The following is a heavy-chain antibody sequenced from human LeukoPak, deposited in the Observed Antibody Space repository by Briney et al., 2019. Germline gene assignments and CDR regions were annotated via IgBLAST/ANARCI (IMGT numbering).Heavy chain of an antibody. J-gene: IGHJ2*01. V-gene: IGHV3-23*01. CDR3: AKDNGGNQNWYFDL. D-gene: IGHD4-23*01. CDR2: ISGSGGTT. CDR1: GFTFSSYA. Sequence: GGSLRLSCAASGFTFSSYAMSWVRQAPGKGLEWVSAISGSGGTTYYADSVKGRSTISRDNSKNTLYLQMNRLRAEDTAVYYCAKDNGGNQNWYFDLWGRGTLVTVSS.